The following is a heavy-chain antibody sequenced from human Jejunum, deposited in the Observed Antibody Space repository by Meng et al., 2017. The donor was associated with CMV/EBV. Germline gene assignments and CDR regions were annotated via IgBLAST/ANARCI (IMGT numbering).Heavy chain of an antibody. J-gene: IGHJ6*01. D-gene: IGHD2-8*01. Sequence: FRASPMRWVRQAPGKGLEWVSMIYSHGIDTYYADSVKGRFITSRDNSKNMLYLQINSLRAEDTAVYYCAKYAKGVRSGNIYAMDVWGQGTTVTVSS. CDR1: FRASP. V-gene: IGHV3-23*03. CDR3: AKYAKGVRSGNIYAMDV. CDR2: IYSHGIDT.